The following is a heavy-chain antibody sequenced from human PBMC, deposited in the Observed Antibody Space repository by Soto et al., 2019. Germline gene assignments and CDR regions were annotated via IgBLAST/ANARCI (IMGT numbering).Heavy chain of an antibody. CDR2: IKQDGSEK. CDR3: ARVRTPFKYYFDY. V-gene: IGHV3-7*01. J-gene: IGHJ4*02. Sequence: EVQLVESGGGLVQPGGSLRLSCAASGFTFSSYWMSWVRQAPGKGLEWVANIKQDGSEKYYVDSVKGRFTISRDNAKNSLYLQMNSLRAYDTAVYYCARVRTPFKYYFDYWGQGTLVTVSS. CDR1: GFTFSSYW.